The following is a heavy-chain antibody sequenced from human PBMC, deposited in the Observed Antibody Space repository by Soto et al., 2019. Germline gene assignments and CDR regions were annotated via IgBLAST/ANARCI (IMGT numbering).Heavy chain of an antibody. CDR1: GYTFTSYG. J-gene: IGHJ4*02. CDR2: LSVYNGDT. V-gene: IGHV1-18*01. CDR3: ARLFNYGSGSYVDY. Sequence: QVQLVQSGAEVKKPGASVKVSCKASGYTFTSYGISWVRQAPGQGLEWMGWLSVYNGDTHYAQKFQGRVTMTTDAXXTTASMEMRSLRSDDTAVYYCARLFNYGSGSYVDYWGQGTLVTVSS. D-gene: IGHD3-10*01.